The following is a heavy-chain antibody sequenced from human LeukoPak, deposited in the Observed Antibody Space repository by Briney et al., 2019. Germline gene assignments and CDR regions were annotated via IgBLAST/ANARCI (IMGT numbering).Heavy chain of an antibody. CDR2: IYYSGST. CDR1: GGSISSGGYY. CDR3: ARGTVVTPFDY. Sequence: SETLSLTCTVSGGSISSGGYYWSWIRQHPGKGLEWIGYIYYSGSTYYNPSLKSRVTISVDTSKNQFSLKLSSVTAADTAVYYCARGTVVTPFDYWGQGTLVTVSS. J-gene: IGHJ4*02. V-gene: IGHV4-31*03. D-gene: IGHD4-23*01.